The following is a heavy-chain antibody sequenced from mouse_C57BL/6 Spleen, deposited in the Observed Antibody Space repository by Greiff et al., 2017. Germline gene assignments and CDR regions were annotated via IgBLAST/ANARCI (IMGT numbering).Heavy chain of an antibody. Sequence: VKVVESGAELVRPGASVKLSCKASGYTFTDYYINWVKQRPGQGLEWIARIYPGSGNTYYNEKFKGKATLTAEKSSSTAYMQLSSLTSEDSAVYFCARGNYDYETGFAYWGQGTLVTVSA. CDR1: GYTFTDYY. V-gene: IGHV1-76*01. CDR3: ARGNYDYETGFAY. J-gene: IGHJ3*01. D-gene: IGHD2-4*01. CDR2: IYPGSGNT.